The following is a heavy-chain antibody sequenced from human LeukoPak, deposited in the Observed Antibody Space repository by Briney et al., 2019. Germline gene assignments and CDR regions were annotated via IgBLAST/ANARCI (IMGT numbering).Heavy chain of an antibody. Sequence: PGGSLGLSCAASGFTFSSYGMHWVRQAPGKGLEWVAFIRYDGSNKYYADSVKGRFTISRDNSKNTLYLQMNSLRAEDTAVYYCAKDGGYYDFWSGYSDTNYYYYYMDVWGKGTTVTVSS. CDR3: AKDGGYYDFWSGYSDTNYYYYYMDV. CDR2: IRYDGSNK. D-gene: IGHD3-3*01. V-gene: IGHV3-30*02. CDR1: GFTFSSYG. J-gene: IGHJ6*03.